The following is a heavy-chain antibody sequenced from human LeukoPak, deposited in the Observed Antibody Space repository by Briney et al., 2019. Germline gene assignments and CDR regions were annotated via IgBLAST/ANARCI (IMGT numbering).Heavy chain of an antibody. D-gene: IGHD6-13*01. CDR3: ARAPIAAAGPFDY. V-gene: IGHV1-3*01. CDR2: IDAGNGNL. CDR1: GYTLINYA. Sequence: GASVKVSCEASGYTLINYAIHWVRQAPGQSLEWMGWIDAGNGNLKYAEKIQGRVTITRDTSASRVYMELSSLRSEDTAIYYCARAPIAAAGPFDYWGQGTLVTVSP. J-gene: IGHJ4*02.